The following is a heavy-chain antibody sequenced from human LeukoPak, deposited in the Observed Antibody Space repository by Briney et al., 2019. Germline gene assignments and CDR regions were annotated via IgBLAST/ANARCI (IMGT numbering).Heavy chain of an antibody. V-gene: IGHV4-61*02. Sequence: PSETLSLTCTVSGGSISSSSYYWSWIRQPAGKGLEWIGRINSSGSTNYNPSLKSRVTISVDTSKNQFSLKLTSVTAADTALYYCVREVWSHNCFDPWGQGALVTVSS. CDR3: VREVWSHNCFDP. D-gene: IGHD2-21*01. CDR1: GGSISSSSYY. J-gene: IGHJ5*02. CDR2: INSSGST.